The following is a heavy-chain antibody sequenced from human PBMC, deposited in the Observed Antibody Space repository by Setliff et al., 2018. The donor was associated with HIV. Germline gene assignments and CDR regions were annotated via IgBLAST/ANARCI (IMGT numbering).Heavy chain of an antibody. CDR1: GYTFTSYD. D-gene: IGHD3-22*01. J-gene: IGHJ3*02. CDR2: MNPNSGNT. CDR3: AAVGEIVAYAFDI. Sequence: GASVKVSCKASGYTFTSYDINWVRQATGQGLEWMGWMNPNSGNTGYAQKFQGRVTITRNTSISTAYMELSSLRSEDTAVYYCAAVGEIVAYAFDIWGQGTMVTVSS. V-gene: IGHV1-8*03.